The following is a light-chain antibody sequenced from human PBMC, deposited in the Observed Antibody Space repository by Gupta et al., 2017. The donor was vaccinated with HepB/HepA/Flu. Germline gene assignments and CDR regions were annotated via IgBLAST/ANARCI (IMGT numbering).Light chain of an antibody. CDR3: GEDHGSGSNFVYV. CDR1: SGYSNYK. Sequence: QPVLTQPPSASASLGASVTLTCTLSSGYSNYKVDWYQQRPGKGPRFVMRVGTGGIVGSKGDGIPDRFSVLGSGLNRYLTIKNIQEEEESDYHGGEDHGSGSNFVYVFGTGTKVTVL. J-gene: IGLJ1*01. CDR2: VGTGGIVG. V-gene: IGLV9-49*01.